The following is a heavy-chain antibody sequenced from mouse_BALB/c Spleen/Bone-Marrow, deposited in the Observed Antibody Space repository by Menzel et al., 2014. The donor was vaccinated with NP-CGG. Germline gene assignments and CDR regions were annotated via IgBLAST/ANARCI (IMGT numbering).Heavy chain of an antibody. V-gene: IGHV1S130*01. CDR1: GYTFTNSW. Sequence: QVQLQQSGSVLVRPGASVKLSCKASGYTFTNSWIHWAKQRPGQGLEWIGEIHPNSGNTNYNEKFKGKATLTADISSSTAYVDLSSLTPEDSAVYYCARHHRYAYYFDYWGQGTTPTVSS. CDR2: IHPNSGNT. CDR3: ARHHRYAYYFDY. D-gene: IGHD2-14*01. J-gene: IGHJ2*01.